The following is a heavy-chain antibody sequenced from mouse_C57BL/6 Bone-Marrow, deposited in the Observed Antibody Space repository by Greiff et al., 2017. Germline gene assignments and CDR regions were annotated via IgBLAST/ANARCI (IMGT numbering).Heavy chain of an antibody. CDR3: AGDRSGVGFAY. CDR2: ITHSGET. D-gene: IGHD3-1*01. CDR1: GFPITSGYY. J-gene: IGHJ3*01. V-gene: IGHV12-3*01. Sequence: VQLQESGPGLVKPSQSLFLTCSITGFPITSGYYWIWIRQSPGKPLEWMGYITHSGETFYNPSLQSPISITRETSKNQFFLQLNSVTTEDTAMYYCAGDRSGVGFAYWGQGTLVTVSA.